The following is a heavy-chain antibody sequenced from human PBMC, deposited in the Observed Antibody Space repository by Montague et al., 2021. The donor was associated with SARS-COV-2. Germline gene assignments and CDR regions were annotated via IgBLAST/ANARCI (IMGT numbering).Heavy chain of an antibody. Sequence: SETLSLTCAVHGDSFIGYYWGWIRQPPGKGLQWIGEINDSGITNCNPSFKSRATISVDSSKKEFSLTLRSVTAADTGVYYCARALCWNQDVWGQGTTVIVSS. J-gene: IGHJ6*02. D-gene: IGHD1-1*01. V-gene: IGHV4-34*01. CDR3: ARALCWNQDV. CDR2: INDSGIT. CDR1: GDSFIGYY.